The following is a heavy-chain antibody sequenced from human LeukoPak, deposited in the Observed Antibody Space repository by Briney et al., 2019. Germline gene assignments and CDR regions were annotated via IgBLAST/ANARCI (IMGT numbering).Heavy chain of an antibody. Sequence: GGSLRLSCAASGFTFSSYSMNWVRQAPGKGLEWVSSISSSSSYIYYADSVKGRFTISRDNAKNSLYLQMNSLRAVDTAVYYCARDPTVGGIYFDYWGQGTLVTVSS. J-gene: IGHJ4*02. CDR2: ISSSSSYI. V-gene: IGHV3-21*01. CDR1: GFTFSSYS. CDR3: ARDPTVGGIYFDY. D-gene: IGHD4-23*01.